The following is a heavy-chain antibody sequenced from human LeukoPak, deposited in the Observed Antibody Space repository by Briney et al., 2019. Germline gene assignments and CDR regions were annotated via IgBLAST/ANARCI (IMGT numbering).Heavy chain of an antibody. CDR1: GFTFSSYA. J-gene: IGHJ4*02. V-gene: IGHV3-23*01. D-gene: IGHD3-22*01. CDR2: ISGSGGST. Sequence: GGSLRLSCAASGFTFSSYAMSWVRRAPGKGLEWVSAISGSGGSTYYADSVRGRFTISRDNSKNTLYLQMNSLRAEDTAVYYCAKDLGLGYYYDSSGYLDYWGQGTLVTVSS. CDR3: AKDLGLGYYYDSSGYLDY.